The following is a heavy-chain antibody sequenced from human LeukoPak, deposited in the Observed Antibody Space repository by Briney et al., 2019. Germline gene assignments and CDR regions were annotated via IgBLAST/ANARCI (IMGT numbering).Heavy chain of an antibody. V-gene: IGHV4-34*01. J-gene: IGHJ3*02. Sequence: SETLSLTCAVYGGSFSYYYWSWIRQPPGKGLEWIGEINHSGITNYNPSLKSRVTISADTSKNQFSLKLTSVTAADTAVYYCARSPLLLGAFDIWGQGTMVTVSS. CDR1: GGSFSYYY. D-gene: IGHD2-15*01. CDR2: INHSGIT. CDR3: ARSPLLLGAFDI.